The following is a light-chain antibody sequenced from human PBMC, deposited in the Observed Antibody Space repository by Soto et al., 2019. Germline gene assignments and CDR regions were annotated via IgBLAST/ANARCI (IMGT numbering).Light chain of an antibody. Sequence: VMPPSPATLSVSPGERSTLSCRASQSVSSNLAWYQPKPGQPPRLLIYGESSRATGIPDRFSGSGSGTDGTLTISRLEPEDLAVYYGQQYGSSPITVGQGKRLEIK. CDR2: GES. CDR3: QQYGSSPIT. V-gene: IGKV3-20*01. CDR1: QSVSSN. J-gene: IGKJ5*01.